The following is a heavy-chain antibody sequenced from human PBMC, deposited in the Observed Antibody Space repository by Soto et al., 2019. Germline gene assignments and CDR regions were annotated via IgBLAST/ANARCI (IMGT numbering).Heavy chain of an antibody. CDR2: MYYNGTKD. Sequence: QVQLVESGAGGVQPGGSLTLSCVTSGFICSSYGMHWVRQAPGKGLAWVSFMYYNGTKDYYADSGKGRVTISRDNSKNTLFLQMNSLRAEDTAIYYCARDRGSSGWFDSWGQGTLVTVYS. D-gene: IGHD6-19*01. J-gene: IGHJ5*01. CDR3: ARDRGSSGWFDS. CDR1: GFICSSYG. V-gene: IGHV3-33*01.